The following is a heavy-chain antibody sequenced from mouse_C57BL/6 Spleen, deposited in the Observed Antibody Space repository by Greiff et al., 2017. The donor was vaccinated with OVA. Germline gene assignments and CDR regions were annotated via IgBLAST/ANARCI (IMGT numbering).Heavy chain of an antibody. D-gene: IGHD2-4*01. J-gene: IGHJ3*01. Sequence: VQLKQSGPELVKPGASVKISCKASGYSFTGYYMNWVKQSPEKSLEWIGEINPSTGGTTYNQKFKAKATLTVDKSSSTAYMQLKSLTSEDSAVYYCARSDYDVFAYWGQGTLVTVSA. CDR2: INPSTGGT. V-gene: IGHV1-42*01. CDR1: GYSFTGYY. CDR3: ARSDYDVFAY.